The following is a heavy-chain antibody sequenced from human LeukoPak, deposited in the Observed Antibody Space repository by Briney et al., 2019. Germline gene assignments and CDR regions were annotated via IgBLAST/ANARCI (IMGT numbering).Heavy chain of an antibody. Sequence: GGSLRLSCAASGFTFRSYSMNWVRQAPGKGLEWVSSISSSSSYIYYADSVKGRFTISRDNSKNTVYLQMNSLRVEDTAIYHCAKRCNSISCYFGHSSDWYRDWGQGTLVTVSS. D-gene: IGHD6-19*01. CDR1: GFTFRSYS. J-gene: IGHJ4*02. CDR2: ISSSSSYI. V-gene: IGHV3-21*04. CDR3: AKRCNSISCYFGHSSDWYRD.